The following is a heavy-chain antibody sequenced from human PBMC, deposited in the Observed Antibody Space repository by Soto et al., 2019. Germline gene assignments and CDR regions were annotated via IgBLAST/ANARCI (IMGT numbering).Heavy chain of an antibody. J-gene: IGHJ6*02. V-gene: IGHV1-69*13. CDR3: ARSLAAAGIKYYYYYGMDV. CDR2: IIPIFGTA. Sequence: SVKVSCKASGGTFSSYAISWVRQAPGQGLEWMGGIIPIFGTANYAQKFQGRVTITADESTSTAYMELSSLRSEDTAVYYCARSLAAAGIKYYYYYGMDVWGQGTTVTVS. CDR1: GGTFSSYA. D-gene: IGHD6-13*01.